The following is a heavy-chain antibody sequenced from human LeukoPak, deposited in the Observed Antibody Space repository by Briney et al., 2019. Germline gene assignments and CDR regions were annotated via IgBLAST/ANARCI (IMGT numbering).Heavy chain of an antibody. D-gene: IGHD3-9*01. CDR3: ARVFTGYYDILIPWGAFDI. V-gene: IGHV1-3*01. CDR2: INAGNGNT. CDR1: GYTFTSYA. J-gene: IGHJ3*02. Sequence: ASVKVSCKASGYTFTSYAMHWVRQAPGQRLEWMGWINAGNGNTKYSQKFQGRVTITRDTSASTAYMELSSLRSEDTAVYYCARVFTGYYDILIPWGAFDIWGQGTMVTVSS.